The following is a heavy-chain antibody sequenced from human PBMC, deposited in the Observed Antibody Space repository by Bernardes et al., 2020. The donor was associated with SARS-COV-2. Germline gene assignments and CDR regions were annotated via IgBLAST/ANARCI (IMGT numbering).Heavy chain of an antibody. CDR2: IYTSGST. D-gene: IGHD2-15*01. V-gene: IGHV4-4*07. CDR1: GGSISSYY. Sequence: SETLSLTCTVSGGSISSYYWSWIRQPAGKGLEWIGRIYTSGSTNYNPSLKSRVTMSVDTSKNQFSLKLSSVTAADTAVYYCARDIVVVVAATGDVYYYYGMDVWGQGTTVTVSS. J-gene: IGHJ6*02. CDR3: ARDIVVVVAATGDVYYYYGMDV.